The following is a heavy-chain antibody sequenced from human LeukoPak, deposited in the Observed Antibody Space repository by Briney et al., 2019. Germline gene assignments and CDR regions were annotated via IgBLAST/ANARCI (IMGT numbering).Heavy chain of an antibody. CDR1: GFTVSSNY. J-gene: IGHJ4*02. D-gene: IGHD3-22*01. V-gene: IGHV3-53*01. Sequence: PGGSLRLSCAASGFTVSSNYMSWVRQAPGKGLEWVSVIYSGGSTYYADSVKSRFTISRDNSKNTLYLQMNSLRAEDTAVYYCARSYYDSSGENWGQGTLVTVSS. CDR2: IYSGGST. CDR3: ARSYYDSSGEN.